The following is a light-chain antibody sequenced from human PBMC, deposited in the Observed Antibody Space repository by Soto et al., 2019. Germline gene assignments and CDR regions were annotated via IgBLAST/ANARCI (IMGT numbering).Light chain of an antibody. CDR3: QQRRYWPVT. CDR2: DAS. J-gene: IGKJ1*01. V-gene: IGKV3-11*01. CDR1: QSVSSY. Sequence: EIVLTQSPAILSMSPGERATLSCRASQSVSSYFAWYQQKHGQAPRLLIYDASNRATGVPARFSGSGSGTVFTLTISSLEPEDFAVYYCQQRRYWPVTFGQGTKVEIK.